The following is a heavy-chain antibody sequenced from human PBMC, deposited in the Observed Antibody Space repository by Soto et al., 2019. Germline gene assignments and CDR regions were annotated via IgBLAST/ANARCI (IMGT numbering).Heavy chain of an antibody. Sequence: GGSLRLSCAASGFTFSSYAMSWVRQAPGKGLEWVSAISGSGGTRDYAAPVKGRFTISRDDSKDTLYLQMNSLKIEDTAVYYYTPDLLAGENYWGQGTLVPVSS. CDR3: TPDLLAGENY. D-gene: IGHD3-10*01. J-gene: IGHJ4*02. CDR2: ISGSGGTR. V-gene: IGHV3-23*01. CDR1: GFTFSSYA.